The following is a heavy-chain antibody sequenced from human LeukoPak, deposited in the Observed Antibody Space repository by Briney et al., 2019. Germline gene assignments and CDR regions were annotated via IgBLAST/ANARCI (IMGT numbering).Heavy chain of an antibody. CDR1: GGPISSSSYY. Sequence: SETLSLTCTVSGGPISSSSYYWGWIRQPPGKGLEWIGYIYYSGSTNYNPSLKSRVTISVDTSKNQFSLKLSSVTAADTAVYYCARLTYSSGWYKGDAFDVWGQGTMVTVSS. CDR2: IYYSGST. D-gene: IGHD6-19*01. CDR3: ARLTYSSGWYKGDAFDV. V-gene: IGHV4-61*05. J-gene: IGHJ3*01.